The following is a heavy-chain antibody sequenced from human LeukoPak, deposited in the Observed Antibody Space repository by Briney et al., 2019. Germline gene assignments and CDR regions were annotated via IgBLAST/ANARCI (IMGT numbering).Heavy chain of an antibody. D-gene: IGHD6-19*01. J-gene: IGHJ4*02. V-gene: IGHV1-2*02. CDR2: INPNSGGT. CDR1: GYTFTGYY. Sequence: ASVKVSCKASGYTFTGYYMHWVRQAPGQGLEWMGWINPNSGGTNYVQKFQGRVTMTRDKSISTAYLQWSSLKASDTAMYYCARLGYSSHLDYWGQGTLVTVSS. CDR3: ARLGYSSHLDY.